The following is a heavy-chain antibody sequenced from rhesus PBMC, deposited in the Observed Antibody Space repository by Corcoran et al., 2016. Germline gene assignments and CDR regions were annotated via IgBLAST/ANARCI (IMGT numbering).Heavy chain of an antibody. V-gene: IGHV4-169*02. CDR2: IYGSGSST. D-gene: IGHD3-9*01. J-gene: IGHJ4*01. CDR3: ASNEDDYGYYYNV. CDR1: GGSISSSY. Sequence: QLQLQESGPGLVKPSETLSVTCAVSGGSISSSYWSWIRQSPGKGLAWIGYIYGSGSSTNYNPPRKSRVTLPVDTSKNQLSLKLSSGTTADTAVYYCASNEDDYGYYYNVWGQGVLVTVSS.